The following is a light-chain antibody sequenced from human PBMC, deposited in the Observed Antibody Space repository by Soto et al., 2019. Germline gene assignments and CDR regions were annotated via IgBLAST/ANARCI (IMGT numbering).Light chain of an antibody. CDR3: QQYNFWPPLT. CDR2: DAS. CDR1: QSVNSN. Sequence: EIVMTQSPATLSVSPGERATLSCRASQSVNSNLAWYRQKPGQAPRLLISDASTRATGVPARVSGSGSGTELTLTISSLQSEDSGIYYCQQYNFWPPLTFGGGTKVEIK. J-gene: IGKJ4*01. V-gene: IGKV3-15*01.